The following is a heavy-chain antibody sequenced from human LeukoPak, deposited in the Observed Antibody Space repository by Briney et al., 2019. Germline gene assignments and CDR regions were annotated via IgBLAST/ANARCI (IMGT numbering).Heavy chain of an antibody. CDR3: ARGGGSSPTGYYYYYMDV. CDR1: GGTFSSYA. D-gene: IGHD6-13*01. V-gene: IGHV1-69*05. CDR2: IIPIFGTA. Sequence: SVKVPCKASGGTFSSYAISWVRQAPGQGLEWMGRIIPIFGTANYAQKFQGRVTITTDESTSTAYMELSSLRSEDTAVYYCARGGGSSPTGYYYYYMDVWGKGTTVTVSS. J-gene: IGHJ6*03.